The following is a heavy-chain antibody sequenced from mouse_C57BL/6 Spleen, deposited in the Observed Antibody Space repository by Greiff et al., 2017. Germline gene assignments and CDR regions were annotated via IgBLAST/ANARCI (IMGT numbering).Heavy chain of an antibody. Sequence: QVQLQQSGPELVKPGASVKISCKASGYAFSSSWMNWVKQRPGKGLEWIGRIYPGDGDTNYTGKFKGKATLTADKSSSPAYLQLSNLTSEDSAVYFCAIYGTTVVATRYFDDWGTGTTVTVSA. V-gene: IGHV1-82*01. CDR1: GYAFSSSW. CDR3: AIYGTTVVATRYFDD. CDR2: IYPGDGDT. D-gene: IGHD1-1*01. J-gene: IGHJ1*03.